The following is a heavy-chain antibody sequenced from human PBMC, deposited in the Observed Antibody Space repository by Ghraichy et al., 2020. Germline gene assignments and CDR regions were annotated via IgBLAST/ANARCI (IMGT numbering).Heavy chain of an antibody. V-gene: IGHV4-30-4*01. J-gene: IGHJ4*02. Sequence: SETLSLTCTVSGGSISGASYYWSWIRQPPGKGLEWIGHIHYTGNTNYNASLERRLTISVDTSKNQFSLKLSSVTAADTALYYCARVSIQLWYFDSWGQGTLVTVSS. CDR3: ARVSIQLWYFDS. CDR1: GGSISGASYY. CDR2: IHYTGNT. D-gene: IGHD5-18*01.